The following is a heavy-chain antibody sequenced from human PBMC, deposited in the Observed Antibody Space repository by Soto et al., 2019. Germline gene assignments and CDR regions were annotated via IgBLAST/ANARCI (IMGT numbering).Heavy chain of an antibody. Sequence: WGSLRLSCAASGFTFISYSINLFRQAPGKGLEWVSSISSSSSYIYYADSVKGRFTISRDNAKNSLYLQMNSLRAEDTAVYYCARAHSPSSSSVYWGQGTLVTVSS. CDR1: GFTFISYS. J-gene: IGHJ4*02. CDR2: ISSSSSYI. D-gene: IGHD6-6*01. CDR3: ARAHSPSSSSVY. V-gene: IGHV3-21*01.